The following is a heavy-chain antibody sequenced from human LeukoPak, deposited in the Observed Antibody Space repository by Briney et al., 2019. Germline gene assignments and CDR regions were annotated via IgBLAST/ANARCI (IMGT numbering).Heavy chain of an antibody. V-gene: IGHV1-46*01. J-gene: IGHJ4*02. CDR2: INPSGGST. CDR3: ATPSGGSRGYFDY. D-gene: IGHD2-15*01. Sequence: GASVKVSCKASGYAFTSYYMHWVRQAPGQGLEWMGIINPSGGSTSYAQKFQGRFSMSRDMSTSTVYMELSSLRSEDTAVYYCATPSGGSRGYFDYWGQGALVTVSA. CDR1: GYAFTSYY.